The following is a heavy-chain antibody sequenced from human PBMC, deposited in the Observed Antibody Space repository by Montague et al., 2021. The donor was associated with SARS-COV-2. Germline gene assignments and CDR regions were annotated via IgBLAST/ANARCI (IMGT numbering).Heavy chain of an antibody. CDR1: GGSISSYY. D-gene: IGHD1-1*01. J-gene: IGHJ4*02. CDR3: ARAQNTCSIANCVNYFDF. V-gene: IGHV4-59*01. CDR2: IYYNGST. Sequence: SETLSLTCTVSGGSISSYYWSWIRQPPGKGLEWIGYIYYNGSTKYNHSLKSRVTMSLDRPTNRFSLRLNSVTAADTAMYYCARAQNTCSIANCVNYFDFWGLGAQVTVSS.